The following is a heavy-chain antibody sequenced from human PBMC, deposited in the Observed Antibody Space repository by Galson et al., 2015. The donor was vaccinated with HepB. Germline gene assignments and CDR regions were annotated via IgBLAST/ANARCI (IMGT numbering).Heavy chain of an antibody. CDR2: IIPIFGTA. CDR1: GGTFSSYA. CDR3: ARGGYSYGRADI. Sequence: SVKVSCKASGGTFSSYAISWVRQAPGQGLEWMGGIIPIFGTANYAQKFQGRVTITADESTSTAYMELSSLRSEDTAVYYCARGGYSYGRADIWGQGTMVTVSS. D-gene: IGHD5-18*01. V-gene: IGHV1-69*13. J-gene: IGHJ3*02.